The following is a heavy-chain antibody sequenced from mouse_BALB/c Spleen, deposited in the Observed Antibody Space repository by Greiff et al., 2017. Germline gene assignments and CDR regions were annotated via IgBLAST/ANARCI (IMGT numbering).Heavy chain of an antibody. CDR2: IWGGGST. Sequence: VKLMESGPGLVAPSQSLSITCTVSGFSLSRYSVHWVRQPPGKGLEWLGMIWGGGSTDYNSALKSRLSISKDNSKSQVFLKMNSLQTDDTAMYYCARNPGAARATEAMDYWGQGTSVTVSS. D-gene: IGHD3-1*01. CDR3: ARNPGAARATEAMDY. J-gene: IGHJ4*01. V-gene: IGHV2-6-4*01. CDR1: GFSLSRYS.